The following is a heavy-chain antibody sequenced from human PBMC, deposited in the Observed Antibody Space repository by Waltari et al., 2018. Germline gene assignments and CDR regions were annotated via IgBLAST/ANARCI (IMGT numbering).Heavy chain of an antibody. J-gene: IGHJ4*02. CDR1: GFTFSNYW. Sequence: EVQLVESGGGLVQPGGSLRPSCATSGFTFSNYWRSWVRQAPGEGLEWGAHIKQAGRDKYYVDSVKGRFTISRDNAKNSLFLQMNSLSVEDTAVYYCARDRGVIVYWGQGTLVTVSS. CDR2: IKQAGRDK. CDR3: ARDRGVIVY. V-gene: IGHV3-7*01. D-gene: IGHD3-22*01.